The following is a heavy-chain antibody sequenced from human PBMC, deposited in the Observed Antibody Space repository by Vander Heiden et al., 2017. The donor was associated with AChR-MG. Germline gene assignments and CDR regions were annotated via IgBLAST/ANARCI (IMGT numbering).Heavy chain of an antibody. D-gene: IGHD2-15*01. CDR1: GGTFSSYA. V-gene: IGHV1-69*06. CDR2: IIPIFGTA. CDR3: ARARGWVVEVRAAYGMDV. J-gene: IGHJ6*02. Sequence: QVQLVQSGAEVKKPGSSVKVSCKASGGTFSSYAISWVRQAPGQGLEWMGGIIPIFGTANYAQKFQGRVTITADKSTSTAYMELSSLRSEDTAVYYCARARGWVVEVRAAYGMDVWGQGTTVTVSS.